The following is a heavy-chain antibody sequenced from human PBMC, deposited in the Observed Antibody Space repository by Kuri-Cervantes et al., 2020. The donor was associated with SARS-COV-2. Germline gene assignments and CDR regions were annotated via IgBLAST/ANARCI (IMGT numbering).Heavy chain of an antibody. V-gene: IGHV4-59*01. D-gene: IGHD3-10*01. J-gene: IGHJ4*02. CDR2: IYYSGST. CDR3: VRNAPSGELLSY. Sequence: ESLKISCTVSGGSISSYYWSWIRQPPGKGLEWIGFIYYSGSTNYNPSLKSRVTISVDTSKNQFSLKLSSVTAADTAVYYCVRNAPSGELLSYWGQGTLVTVSS. CDR1: GGSISSYY.